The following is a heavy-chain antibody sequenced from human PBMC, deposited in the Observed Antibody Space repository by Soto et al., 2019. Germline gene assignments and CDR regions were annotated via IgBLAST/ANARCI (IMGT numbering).Heavy chain of an antibody. V-gene: IGHV4-39*01. Sequence: SETLSLTCTVSGGSISSSSYYWGWIRQPPGKGLEWIGSIYYSGRIYYNPSLKSRVTMSVDTSKNQFSLNLSSVTAADTAIYYCARLPRNDYHLYHFDYWGQGTLVTGSS. CDR1: GGSISSSSYY. CDR2: IYYSGRI. J-gene: IGHJ4*02. D-gene: IGHD2-2*01. CDR3: ARLPRNDYHLYHFDY.